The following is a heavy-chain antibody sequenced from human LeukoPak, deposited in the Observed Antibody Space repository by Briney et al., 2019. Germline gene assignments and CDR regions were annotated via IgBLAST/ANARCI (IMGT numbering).Heavy chain of an antibody. CDR1: GGSFSGYY. V-gene: IGHV4-34*01. CDR2: INHSGST. D-gene: IGHD3-3*01. J-gene: IGHJ5*02. CDR3: ASDRMASITIFGVVIRPNWFDP. Sequence: PSETLSLTCAVYGGSFSGYYWSWIRQPPGKGLEWIGEINHSGSTNYNPSLKSRVTISVDTSKNQFSLKLSSVTAADTAVYYCASDRMASITIFGVVIRPNWFDPWGQGTLVTVSS.